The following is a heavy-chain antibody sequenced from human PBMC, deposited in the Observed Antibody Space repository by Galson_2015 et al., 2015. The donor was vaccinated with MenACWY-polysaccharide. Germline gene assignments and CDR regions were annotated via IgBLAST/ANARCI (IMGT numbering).Heavy chain of an antibody. Sequence: SVKVSCKGSGYTFTDNGISWVRQAPGQGLEWVGWISSKSGKTKYGWKFQGRVAMTSDTSTTTAYMELRRLKSDDTAFYYCARDRDWALDHWGQGTLVTVSS. V-gene: IGHV1-18*01. J-gene: IGHJ4*02. CDR1: GYTFTDNG. D-gene: IGHD2-21*02. CDR2: ISSKSGKT. CDR3: ARDRDWALDH.